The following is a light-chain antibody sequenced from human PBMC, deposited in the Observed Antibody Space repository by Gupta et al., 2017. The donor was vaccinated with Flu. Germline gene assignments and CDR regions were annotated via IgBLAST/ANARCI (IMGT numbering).Light chain of an antibody. V-gene: IGLV8-61*01. CDR3: VLYMGSGLWV. CDR2: NTN. J-gene: IGLJ3*02. Sequence: QTVVTQEPSFSVSPGGTVTLTCGLSSGSVSTSYYPSWHQQTPGQAPRTLIYNTNTRSSGVPDRFSGSILGRKAALTITGAQAEDESDYYCVLYMGSGLWVFGGGTKLTVL. CDR1: SGSVSTSYY.